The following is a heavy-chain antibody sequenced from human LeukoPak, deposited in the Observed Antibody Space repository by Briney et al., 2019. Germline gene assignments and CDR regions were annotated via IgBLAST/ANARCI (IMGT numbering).Heavy chain of an antibody. CDR1: GGSISSSSYY. Sequence: SETLSLTCTVSGGSISSSSYYWGWIRQPPGKGLEWIGIIYYSGSTYYNPSFKSRLTISVDTSKNQFSLKLSSVTATDTAVYYCARRGYCSSTSCYEYWFDPWGQGTLVTVSS. V-gene: IGHV4-39*01. CDR3: ARRGYCSSTSCYEYWFDP. D-gene: IGHD2-2*01. J-gene: IGHJ5*02. CDR2: IYYSGST.